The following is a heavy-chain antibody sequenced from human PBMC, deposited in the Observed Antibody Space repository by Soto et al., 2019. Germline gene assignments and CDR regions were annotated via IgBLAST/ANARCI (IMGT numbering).Heavy chain of an antibody. D-gene: IGHD6-13*01. J-gene: IGHJ1*01. CDR1: GFTFSRYG. CDR2: IWYDGSNK. CDR3: ARGFASSTSWDEYFQH. V-gene: IGHV3-33*01. Sequence: QVQLVESGGGVVQPGRSLRLSCAASGFTFSRYGMHWVRQAPGKGLEWVAVIWYDGSNKYYADSVKGRFTISRDNSKNTLYLQLNSLRAADTAVYYCARGFASSTSWDEYFQHWGQVTLVTVSS.